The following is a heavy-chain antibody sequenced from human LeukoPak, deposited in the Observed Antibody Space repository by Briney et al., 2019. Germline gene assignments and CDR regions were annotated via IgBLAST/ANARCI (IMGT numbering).Heavy chain of an antibody. J-gene: IGHJ5*02. Sequence: SETLSLTCTVSGGSISSYYWSWIRQPAGKGLEWIGRIYTSGSTNYNPSLKSRVTMSVDTSKNQFSLKLSSVTAAGTAVYYCARDRPLLWFGESNWFDPWGQGTLVTVSS. V-gene: IGHV4-4*07. CDR2: IYTSGST. CDR3: ARDRPLLWFGESNWFDP. D-gene: IGHD3-10*01. CDR1: GGSISSYY.